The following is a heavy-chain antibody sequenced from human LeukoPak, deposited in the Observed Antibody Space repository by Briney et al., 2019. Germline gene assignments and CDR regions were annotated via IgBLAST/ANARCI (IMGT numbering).Heavy chain of an antibody. CDR3: ARLPYYYGSGGFDP. CDR2: IYHSGST. D-gene: IGHD3-10*01. V-gene: IGHV4-4*02. J-gene: IGHJ5*02. Sequence: SETLSLTCAVSGGSISSSNWWSWVRQPPGKGLEWIGEIYHSGSTNYNPSLKSRVTISVDKSKNQFSLKLSSVTAADTAAYYCARLPYYYGSGGFDPWGQGTLVTVSS. CDR1: GGSISSSNW.